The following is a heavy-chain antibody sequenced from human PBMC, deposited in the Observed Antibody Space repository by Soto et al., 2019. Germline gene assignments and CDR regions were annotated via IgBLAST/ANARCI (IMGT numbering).Heavy chain of an antibody. CDR3: ARTSTSLYYGMDV. CDR2: IYTGGTT. Sequence: GGSLRLSCAASGFTVSSNYLSWVRQAPGKGLEWVSVIYTGGTTNYADSVKGRFTISRDNCKNTVYLEMNSLRAEDTALYSCARTSTSLYYGMDVWGQGTTVTVSS. CDR1: GFTVSSNY. V-gene: IGHV3-53*01. J-gene: IGHJ6*02.